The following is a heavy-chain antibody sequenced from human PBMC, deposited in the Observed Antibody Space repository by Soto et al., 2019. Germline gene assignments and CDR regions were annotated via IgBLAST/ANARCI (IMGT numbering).Heavy chain of an antibody. J-gene: IGHJ4*02. D-gene: IGHD6-13*01. CDR3: ARITTSSGWSLFDS. Sequence: PXAILSLTCTVSGGSFSSSFFYWSWVRQPPGQRLEWIGYIYYTGTTNYNPSLASRVAMSVDTSKKQFTLNLRSLTAADTARYYCARITTSSGWSLFDSWGQGMLVTVSS. CDR1: GGSFSSSFFY. V-gene: IGHV4-61*01. CDR2: IYYTGTT.